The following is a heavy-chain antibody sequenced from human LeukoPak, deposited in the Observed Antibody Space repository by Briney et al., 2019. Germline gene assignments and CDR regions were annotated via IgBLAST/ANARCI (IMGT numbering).Heavy chain of an antibody. CDR2: VSGSGDGT. CDR3: AKERLGGNYGDYAVDY. D-gene: IGHD4-17*01. J-gene: IGHJ4*02. Sequence: GGSLRLSCAASGFTFTSYAMGWVRQAPGKGLEWVSSVSGSGDGTYYADSVKGRFTISRDNSKKTLDLHMDSLRAEDTAVYYCAKERLGGNYGDYAVDYWGQGTMVTVSS. V-gene: IGHV3-23*01. CDR1: GFTFTSYA.